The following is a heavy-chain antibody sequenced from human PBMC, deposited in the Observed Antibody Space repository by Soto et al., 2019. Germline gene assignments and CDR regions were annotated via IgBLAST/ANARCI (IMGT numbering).Heavy chain of an antibody. J-gene: IGHJ6*02. V-gene: IGHV4-61*01. CDR2: IYCSESN. CDR3: ARDYQGSDYAGNFYYFGLDV. D-gene: IGHD4-17*01. Sequence: PSESLSLTCAVSGDTVNSSNYYWSWIRQPPGQGLEWVGSIYCSESNNSNPSLKSRATLSVDTFNDQCAHQLTSVTAADTAVYFCARDYQGSDYAGNFYYFGLDVWGQGTMVTVPS. CDR1: GDTVNSSNYY.